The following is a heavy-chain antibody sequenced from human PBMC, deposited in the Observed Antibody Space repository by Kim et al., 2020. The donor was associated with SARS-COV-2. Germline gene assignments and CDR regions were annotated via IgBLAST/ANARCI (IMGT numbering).Heavy chain of an antibody. J-gene: IGHJ4*02. V-gene: IGHV3-9*01. CDR1: GFTFDDYA. CDR2: ISWNSGSI. CDR3: AKEPFGLRYFDWQRKGNIFDY. Sequence: GGSLRLSCAASGFTFDDYAMHWVRQAPGKGLEWVSGISWNSGSIGYADSVKGRFTISRDNAKNSLYLQMNSLRAEDTALYYCAKEPFGLRYFDWQRKGNIFDYWGQGTLVTVSS. D-gene: IGHD3-9*01.